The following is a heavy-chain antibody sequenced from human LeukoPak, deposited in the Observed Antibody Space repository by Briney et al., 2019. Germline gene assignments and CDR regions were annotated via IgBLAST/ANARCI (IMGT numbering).Heavy chain of an antibody. CDR1: GGSFSGYY. D-gene: IGHD5-18*01. CDR3: ARVGTAMVSDY. CDR2: INHSGST. V-gene: IGHV4-34*01. Sequence: SETLSLTCAVYGGSFSGYYWSWIRQPPGKGLEWIGEINHSGSTNYNPSLKSRVTISVDTSKNQFSLKLSSVTAADTAVYYCARVGTAMVSDYWGQGTLVAVSS. J-gene: IGHJ4*02.